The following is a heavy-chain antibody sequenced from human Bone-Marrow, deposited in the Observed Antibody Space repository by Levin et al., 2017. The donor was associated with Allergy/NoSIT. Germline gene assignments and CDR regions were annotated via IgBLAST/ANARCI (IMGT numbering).Heavy chain of an antibody. CDR2: ISGSGGST. CDR3: AKDSGSYGSLSAGTDY. CDR1: GFTFSSYA. J-gene: IGHJ4*02. D-gene: IGHD5-18*01. Sequence: GGSLRLSCAASGFTFSSYAMSWVRQAPGKGLEWVSAISGSGGSTYYADSVKGRFTISRDNSKNTLYLQMNSLRAEDTAVYYCAKDSGSYGSLSAGTDYWGQGTLVTVSS. V-gene: IGHV3-23*01.